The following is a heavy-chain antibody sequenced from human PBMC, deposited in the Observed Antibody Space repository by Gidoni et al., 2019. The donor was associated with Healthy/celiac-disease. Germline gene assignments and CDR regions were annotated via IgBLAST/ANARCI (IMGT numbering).Heavy chain of an antibody. D-gene: IGHD3-10*01. CDR1: GGTFSSYT. CDR3: ARELQGGSGSWSNPDYYYGMDV. Sequence: QVQLVQSGAEVKKPGSSVKVSCKASGGTFSSYTISWVRQAPGQGLEWTGRIIPILGIANYAQQFQGRVTITADKSTSAAYMEQSSLSSEYTAVYYCARELQGGSGSWSNPDYYYGMDVWGQGTTVTVSS. V-gene: IGHV1-69*08. CDR2: IIPILGIA. J-gene: IGHJ6*02.